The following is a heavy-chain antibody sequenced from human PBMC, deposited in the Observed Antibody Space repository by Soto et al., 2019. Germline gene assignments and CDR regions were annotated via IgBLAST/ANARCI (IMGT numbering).Heavy chain of an antibody. Sequence: QVQLVESGGGVVQPGRSLRLSCAASGFTFSSSAMHWVRQAPGKGLEWMAVISYDGSNKYYADSVKGLFTISRDNSKNTLYLQMNSLRAEDTAMYYCAKGRVMVRGLISFSLDYWGQGTLVTVSS. D-gene: IGHD3-10*01. CDR2: ISYDGSNK. CDR3: AKGRVMVRGLISFSLDY. J-gene: IGHJ4*02. V-gene: IGHV3-30-3*01. CDR1: GFTFSSSA.